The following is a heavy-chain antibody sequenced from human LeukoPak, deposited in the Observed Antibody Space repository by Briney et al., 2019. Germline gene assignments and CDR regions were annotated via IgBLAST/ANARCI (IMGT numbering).Heavy chain of an antibody. D-gene: IGHD4-17*01. CDR2: INHSRST. Sequence: SETLSLTCAVYVGSFSGYYWSWIRQPPGKGLEWIGEINHSRSTNYNPSLKSRVTISVDRSKNQFSLKLSSVTAADTAVYYCARGGGDSYHMDVWDKGTTVTVSS. CDR3: ARGGGDSYHMDV. CDR1: VGSFSGYY. V-gene: IGHV4-34*01. J-gene: IGHJ6*03.